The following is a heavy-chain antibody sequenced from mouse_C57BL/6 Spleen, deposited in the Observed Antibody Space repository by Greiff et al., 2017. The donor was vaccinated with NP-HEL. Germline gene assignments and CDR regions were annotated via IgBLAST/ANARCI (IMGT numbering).Heavy chain of an antibody. CDR2: IYPGSGST. CDR3: ARESYYGSSHYFDY. J-gene: IGHJ2*01. CDR1: GYTFTSYW. V-gene: IGHV1-55*01. D-gene: IGHD1-1*01. Sequence: VQLQQPGAELVKPGASVKMSCKASGYTFTSYWITWVKQRPGQGLEWIGDIYPGSGSTNYNEKFKSKATLTVDTSSSTAYMQLSSLTSEDSAVYYCARESYYGSSHYFDYWGQGTTLTVSS.